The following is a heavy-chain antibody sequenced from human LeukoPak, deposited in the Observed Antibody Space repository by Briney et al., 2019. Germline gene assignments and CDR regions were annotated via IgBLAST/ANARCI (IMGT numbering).Heavy chain of an antibody. CDR3: AASGWYGSVDY. Sequence: SETLSLTCAVSGGSFSGYYWTWIRQPPGEGLEWIGEINHSGSANYNPSLKSRVTISVDTSKNQFSLKLSSVTAADTAVYYCAASGWYGSVDYWGQGTLVTVSS. CDR2: INHSGSA. D-gene: IGHD6-19*01. CDR1: GGSFSGYY. V-gene: IGHV4-34*01. J-gene: IGHJ4*02.